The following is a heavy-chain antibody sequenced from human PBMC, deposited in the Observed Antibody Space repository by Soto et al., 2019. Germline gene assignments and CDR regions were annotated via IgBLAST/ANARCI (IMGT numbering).Heavy chain of an antibody. Sequence: EVQLVESGGGLVKPGGSLRLSCAASGFTFSNAWMSWVRQAPGKGLEWVGRIKSKTDGGTTDYAAPVKGRFTISRDDSKNTLYLQMNSLKTEDTAVYYCTRPVLRFLEWLLPPDDAFDIWGQGTMVTVSS. V-gene: IGHV3-15*01. D-gene: IGHD3-3*01. CDR1: GFTFSNAW. CDR2: IKSKTDGGTT. J-gene: IGHJ3*02. CDR3: TRPVLRFLEWLLPPDDAFDI.